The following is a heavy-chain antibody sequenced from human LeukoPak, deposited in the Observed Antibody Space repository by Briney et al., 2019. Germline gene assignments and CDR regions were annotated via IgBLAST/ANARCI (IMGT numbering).Heavy chain of an antibody. CDR2: IWNDGGKK. CDR1: GFTFRTYG. V-gene: IGHV3-33*03. CDR3: AKGEFWTGQAEYFQH. D-gene: IGHD3/OR15-3a*01. J-gene: IGHJ1*01. Sequence: GWSLRLSCAASGFTFRTYGMYWVRQAPGKGLEWVAMIWNDGGKKNHADSVKGRFIISRDNSKDTLFLQMNSLRPEDTAVYYCAKGEFWTGQAEYFQHWGQGTLVTVSS.